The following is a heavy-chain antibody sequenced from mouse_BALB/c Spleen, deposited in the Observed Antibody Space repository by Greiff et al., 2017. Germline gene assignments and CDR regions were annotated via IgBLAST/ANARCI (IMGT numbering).Heavy chain of an antibody. CDR1: GFTFSSFG. Sequence: EVKLVESGGGLVQPGGSRKLSCAASGFTFSSFGMHWVRQAPEKGLEWVAYISSGSSTIYYADTVKGRFTISRDNPKNTLFLQMTSLRSEDTAMYYCARGVGAMDYWGQGTSVTVSS. CDR3: ARGVGAMDY. V-gene: IGHV5-17*02. CDR2: ISSGSSTI. J-gene: IGHJ4*01. D-gene: IGHD1-1*01.